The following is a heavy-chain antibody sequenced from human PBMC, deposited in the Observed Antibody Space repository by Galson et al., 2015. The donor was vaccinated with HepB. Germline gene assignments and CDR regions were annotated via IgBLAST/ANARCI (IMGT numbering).Heavy chain of an antibody. CDR3: AKGHAYNSAGIEY. J-gene: IGHJ4*02. D-gene: IGHD3-16*01. CDR2: INGGGGSA. V-gene: IGHV3-23*01. Sequence: FLRLSCAASRFTFNTYAMSWVRQAPGKGLEWVSSINGGGGSAYYADSVKGRFTISRDNSKNTLYLLMDSLRAEDTAIYYCAKGHAYNSAGIEYWGQGTLVTVSS. CDR1: RFTFNTYA.